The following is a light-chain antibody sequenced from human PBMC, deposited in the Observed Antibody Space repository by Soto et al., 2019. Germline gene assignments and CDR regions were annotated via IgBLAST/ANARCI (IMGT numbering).Light chain of an antibody. CDR2: AAS. CDR1: QTIIGY. J-gene: IGKJ1*01. CDR3: QQSYAPPRT. V-gene: IGKV1-39*01. Sequence: QLTECASSLSAAVGARGTMTSLASQTIIGYLNWYQQKPGKAPRLLINAASNLQSRVPSRFRGSGSETDFTLTITSLQPEDFATHYRQQSYAPPRTFGQGTKVDIK.